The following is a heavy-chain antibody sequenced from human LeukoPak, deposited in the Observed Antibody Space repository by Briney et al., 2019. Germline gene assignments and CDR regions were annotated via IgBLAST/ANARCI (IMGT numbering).Heavy chain of an antibody. D-gene: IGHD4-17*01. CDR2: IYYSGNS. CDR1: GGSISSSSHY. CDR3: ARGPTVTTDY. Sequence: PSETLSLTCTVSGGSISSSSHYWGWFRQPPGKGLEWIGYIYYSGNSFCNPSLKSRVTMSVDTSKNQFSLRLNSVTAADTAVYYCARGPTVTTDYWGQGTLVTVSS. V-gene: IGHV4-39*01. J-gene: IGHJ4*02.